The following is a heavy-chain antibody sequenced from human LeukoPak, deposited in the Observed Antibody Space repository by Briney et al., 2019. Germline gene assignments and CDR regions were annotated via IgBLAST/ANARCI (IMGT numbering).Heavy chain of an antibody. Sequence: SETLSLTCTVSGGSISSSSYYWGWIRQPPGKGLEWIGSIYYSGSTYYNPSLKSRVIISVDTSKNQFSLKLSSVTAADTAVYYCARRGFLTVVRGAFDIWGQGTMVSVSS. CDR1: GGSISSSSYY. D-gene: IGHD2-15*01. CDR3: ARRGFLTVVRGAFDI. CDR2: IYYSGST. J-gene: IGHJ3*02. V-gene: IGHV4-39*01.